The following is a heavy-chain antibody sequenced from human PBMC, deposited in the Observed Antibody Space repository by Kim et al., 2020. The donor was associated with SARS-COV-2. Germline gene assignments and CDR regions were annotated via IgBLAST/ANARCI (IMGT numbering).Heavy chain of an antibody. CDR3: ARGPVDPKDSWYFDA. V-gene: IGHV3-30*12. J-gene: IGHJ2*01. Sequence: GGSLRLSCAASGFSFSSYGMHWVRQASGKGLEWVAYISYDGSDKFYADSVKGRFTISRDNSKNTLYLQTSSLRVDDTAVFYCARGPVDPKDSWYFDAWGR. CDR1: GFSFSSYG. CDR2: ISYDGSDK. D-gene: IGHD5-12*01.